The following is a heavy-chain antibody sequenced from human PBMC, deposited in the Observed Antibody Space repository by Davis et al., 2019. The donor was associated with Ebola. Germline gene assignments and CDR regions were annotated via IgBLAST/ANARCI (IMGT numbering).Heavy chain of an antibody. Sequence: AASVKVSCKASGYTFTSNYMHWVRQAPGQGLEWMGIINPSGGSTSYAQKFQGRVTMTRDASTSTVYMELSSLRSEDTAVYYCARGELRFPVDYWGQGTLVTVSS. J-gene: IGHJ4*02. CDR2: INPSGGST. D-gene: IGHD3-3*01. CDR1: GYTFTSNY. V-gene: IGHV1-46*01. CDR3: ARGELRFPVDY.